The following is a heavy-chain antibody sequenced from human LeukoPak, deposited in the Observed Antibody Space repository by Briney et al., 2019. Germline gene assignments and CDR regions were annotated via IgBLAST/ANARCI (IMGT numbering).Heavy chain of an antibody. Sequence: GASVKVSCKASGYTFTGYYMHWVRQAPGQGLEWMGWINPNSGGTNYAQKFQGRVTVTRDTSISTAYMELSRLRSDDTAVYYCARSRKGISPYYYYMDVWGKGTTVTVSS. CDR1: GYTFTGYY. CDR3: ARSRKGISPYYYYMDV. CDR2: INPNSGGT. V-gene: IGHV1-2*02. D-gene: IGHD6-13*01. J-gene: IGHJ6*03.